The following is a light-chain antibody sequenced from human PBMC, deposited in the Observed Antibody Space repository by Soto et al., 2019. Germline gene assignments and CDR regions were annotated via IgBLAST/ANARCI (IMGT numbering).Light chain of an antibody. V-gene: IGKV3-15*01. CDR1: QSVSSN. J-gene: IGKJ1*01. CDR2: GAS. Sequence: EMVMTQSPATLSVSPGERATLSCRASQSVSSNLAWYQQKPGQAPRLLIYGASTRATGIPARFSGSGSGTEFTLTISSLQSEDVAVYYCQQYYSTPPAFGQGTKVEIK. CDR3: QQYYSTPPA.